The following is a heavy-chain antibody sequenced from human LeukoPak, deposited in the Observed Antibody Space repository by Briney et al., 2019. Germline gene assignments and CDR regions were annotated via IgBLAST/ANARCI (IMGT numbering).Heavy chain of an antibody. J-gene: IGHJ4*02. CDR1: GFTFSSYG. Sequence: PGRSLRLSCAASGFTFSSYGMYWVRQAPGKGLEWVAVIWYDGSNKYYADSVKGRFTISRDNSKNTLYLQMNSLRAEDTAVYYCARDRVVVAATALDYWGQGTLVTVSS. V-gene: IGHV3-33*01. D-gene: IGHD2-15*01. CDR2: IWYDGSNK. CDR3: ARDRVVVAATALDY.